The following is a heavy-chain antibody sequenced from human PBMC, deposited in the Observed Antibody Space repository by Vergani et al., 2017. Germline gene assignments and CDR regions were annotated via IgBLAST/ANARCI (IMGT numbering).Heavy chain of an antibody. D-gene: IGHD6-13*01. V-gene: IGHV3-23*01. Sequence: EVQLLESGGGLVQPGGSLRLSCAASGFTFSSYAMSWVRQAPGKGLEWVSAISGSGGSTYYADSVKGRFTISRDNAKNSLYLQMNSLRAEDTAVYYCARIVSYSSSWGTKDYWGQGTLVTVSS. J-gene: IGHJ4*02. CDR1: GFTFSSYA. CDR2: ISGSGGST. CDR3: ARIVSYSSSWGTKDY.